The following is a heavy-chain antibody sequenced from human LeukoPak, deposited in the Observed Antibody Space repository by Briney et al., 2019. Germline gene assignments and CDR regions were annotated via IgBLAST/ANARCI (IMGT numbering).Heavy chain of an antibody. J-gene: IGHJ4*02. CDR3: AKISSSAESNFDY. CDR1: GFTFSTYA. CDR2: IWPDGSKE. Sequence: GGSLRLSCAASGFTFSTYAMHWVRQAPGKGLEWVAFIWPDGSKEYYADSVKGRFAISRENSKNTVYLQMNDLRPEDTALYFCAKISSSAESNFDYWGQGTLLTVSS. D-gene: IGHD6-25*01. V-gene: IGHV3-30*02.